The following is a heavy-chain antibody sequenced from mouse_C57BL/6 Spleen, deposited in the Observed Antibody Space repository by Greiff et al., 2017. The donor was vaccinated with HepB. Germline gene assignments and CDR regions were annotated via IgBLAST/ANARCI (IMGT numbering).Heavy chain of an antibody. V-gene: IGHV1-69*01. CDR2: IDPSDSYT. Sequence: VQLQQSGAELVMPGASVKLSCKASGYSFTSYWMHWVKQRPGQGLEWIGEIDPSDSYTNYNQKFKGKSTLTVDKSSSTAYMQLSSLTSEDSAVYYCARVDSSGLDYWGQGTTLTVSS. CDR1: GYSFTSYW. J-gene: IGHJ2*01. CDR3: ARVDSSGLDY. D-gene: IGHD3-2*02.